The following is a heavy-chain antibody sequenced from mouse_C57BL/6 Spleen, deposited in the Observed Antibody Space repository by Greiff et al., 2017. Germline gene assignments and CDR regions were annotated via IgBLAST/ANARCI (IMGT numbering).Heavy chain of an antibody. D-gene: IGHD2-3*01. CDR2: ISDGGSYT. J-gene: IGHJ1*03. V-gene: IGHV5-4*03. CDR1: GFTFSSYA. CDR3: ASDDDGYYRYFDV. Sequence: DVKLVESGGGLVKPGGSLKLSCAASGFTFSSYAMSWVRQTPEKRLEWVATISDGGSYTYYPDNVKGRFTISRDNAKNNLYLQMSHLKAEDTAMYYCASDDDGYYRYFDVWGTGTTVTVSS.